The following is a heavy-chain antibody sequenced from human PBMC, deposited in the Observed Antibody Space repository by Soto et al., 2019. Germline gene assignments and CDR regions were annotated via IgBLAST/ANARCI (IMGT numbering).Heavy chain of an antibody. CDR2: ISGSGGST. CDR3: AKNVGAYYYFDY. CDR1: GFTFSSYA. V-gene: IGHV3-23*01. D-gene: IGHD1-26*01. Sequence: EVQLLESGGGLVQPGGSLRLSCAASGFTFSSYAMSWVRQAPGKGLEWVSAISGSGGSTYYADSVKGRFTISRDNSKNTLYLQMNSLTAEHTAVYYCAKNVGAYYYFDYWGQGTLVTVSS. J-gene: IGHJ4*02.